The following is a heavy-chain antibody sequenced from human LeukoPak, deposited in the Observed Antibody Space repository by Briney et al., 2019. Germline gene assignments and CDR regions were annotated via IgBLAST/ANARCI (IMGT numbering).Heavy chain of an antibody. J-gene: IGHJ5*02. CDR3: AILPSSDTFYYDRSGYYRPGVS. V-gene: IGHV4-39*07. CDR1: GGSISSSHYY. CDR2: IYYSGST. D-gene: IGHD3-22*01. Sequence: SETLSLTCTVSGGSISSSHYYWGWIRQPPGKGLEWIGSIYYSGSTYYNPSLKSRVTISVDASKGQFSLKLSSVTAADTAVYYCAILPSSDTFYYDRSGYYRPGVSWGQGTLVTVSS.